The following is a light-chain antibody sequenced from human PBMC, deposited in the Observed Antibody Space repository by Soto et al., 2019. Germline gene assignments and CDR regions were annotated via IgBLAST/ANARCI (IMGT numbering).Light chain of an antibody. V-gene: IGKV3D-20*02. CDR1: QSVSSSY. CDR2: GAS. J-gene: IGKJ1*01. Sequence: IGCTQSPGTLSLSPGERATLSCRASQSVSSSYLAWYQHKPGQAPRLLIYGASNRATGIPARFSGSGSGTDFTLTISSLEPEDFAVYYCQQRSNWPAWTFGQGTKV. CDR3: QQRSNWPAWT.